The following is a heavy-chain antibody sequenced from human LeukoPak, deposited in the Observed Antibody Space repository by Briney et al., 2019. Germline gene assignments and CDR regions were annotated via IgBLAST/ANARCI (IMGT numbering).Heavy chain of an antibody. Sequence: PRGSLRLSCAASGFTFSSYAMHWVRQAPGKGLEWVAVISYDGSNKYYADSVKGRFTISRDNSKNTLFLQMNSLRAEDTAVYYCAKDGGLWVSAHWGDSWGRGTLVTVSS. D-gene: IGHD7-27*01. J-gene: IGHJ4*02. CDR3: AKDGGLWVSAHWGDS. V-gene: IGHV3-30-3*01. CDR1: GFTFSSYA. CDR2: ISYDGSNK.